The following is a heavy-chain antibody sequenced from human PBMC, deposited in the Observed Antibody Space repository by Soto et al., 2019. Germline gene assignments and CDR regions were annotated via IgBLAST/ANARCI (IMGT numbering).Heavy chain of an antibody. V-gene: IGHV3-30-3*01. J-gene: IGHJ6*02. CDR1: GFTFSSYA. CDR2: ISYDGSNK. D-gene: IGHD3-10*01. CDR3: ARAPTYYYGSGSLPDYYGMDV. Sequence: GGSLRLSCAASGFTFSSYAMHWVRQSPGKGLEWVAVISYDGSNKYYADSVKGRFTISRDNSKNTLYLQMNSLRAEDTAVYYCARAPTYYYGSGSLPDYYGMDVWGQGTTVTVSS.